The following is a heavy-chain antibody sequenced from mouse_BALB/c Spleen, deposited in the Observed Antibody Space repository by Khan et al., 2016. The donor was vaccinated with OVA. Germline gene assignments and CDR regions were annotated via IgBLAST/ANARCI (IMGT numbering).Heavy chain of an antibody. V-gene: IGHV5-6-3*01. CDR2: INSNGGST. J-gene: IGHJ2*01. Sequence: EVELVESGGGLVQPVGSLKLSCAASGFTFSSYGMSCVRQTPDTRLELVATINSNGGSTYSPDSVKGRFTISRDNAKNTLYLQMSSLKSEDTAMYYCARKARTINWGQGTTRTVSS. CDR3: ARKARTIN. CDR1: GFTFSSYG.